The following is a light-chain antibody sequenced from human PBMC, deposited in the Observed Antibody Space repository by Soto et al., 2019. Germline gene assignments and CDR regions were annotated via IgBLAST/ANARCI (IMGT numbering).Light chain of an antibody. Sequence: DIQMTQSPSTLSASVGDRVTITCRASQSISSWLAWYQQKPGKAPKLLIYKASSLESGVPSRFSGSGSGTEFTLTISGLQPDDFVTYYCQQDNSYPGTFGQGTKVEIK. CDR1: QSISSW. V-gene: IGKV1-5*03. J-gene: IGKJ1*01. CDR3: QQDNSYPGT. CDR2: KAS.